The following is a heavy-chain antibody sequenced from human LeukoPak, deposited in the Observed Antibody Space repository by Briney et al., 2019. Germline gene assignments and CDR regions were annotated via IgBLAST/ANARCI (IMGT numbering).Heavy chain of an antibody. CDR1: GFTFSTYA. D-gene: IGHD5-18*01. J-gene: IGHJ4*02. CDR3: ARDSGYSSGHGGDY. Sequence: PGRSLRLSCAASGFTFSTYALHWVRQAPGKGLEWVALISYDGSNKYYADSVKGRFTISRDNSKNTLYLQMSSLRGEDTAVYYCARDSGYSSGHGGDYWGQGTLVTVSS. CDR2: ISYDGSNK. V-gene: IGHV3-30-3*01.